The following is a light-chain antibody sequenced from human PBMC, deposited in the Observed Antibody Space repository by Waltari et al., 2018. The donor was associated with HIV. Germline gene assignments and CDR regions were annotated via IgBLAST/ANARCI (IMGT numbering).Light chain of an antibody. CDR1: QSVSSN. CDR2: SAS. CDR3: QQYNNWPPYT. Sequence: EIVMTQSPATLSVSPGERAIIPCRASQSVSSNLAWYQQTPGQAPRLLIYSASTRATGVPARFSGSGSGTDFTLTISSLQSEDFAVYHCQQYNNWPPYTFGQGTRLEIK. V-gene: IGKV3-15*01. J-gene: IGKJ2*01.